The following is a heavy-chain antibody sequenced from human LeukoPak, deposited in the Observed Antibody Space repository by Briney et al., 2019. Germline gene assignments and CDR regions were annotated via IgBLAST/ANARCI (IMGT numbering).Heavy chain of an antibody. CDR2: ISSSGSNI. D-gene: IGHD2-2*01. CDR1: GFTFGGYA. CDR3: ARDIKGQYQDAFDI. J-gene: IGHJ3*02. Sequence: GGSLRRSCTASGFTFGGYAMSWVRQAPGKGLVCSSYISSSGSNIKYADSVKGRFTISRGNAKNSVYLQMNSLRAEDTAVYYCARDIKGQYQDAFDIWGQGTMVTVSS. V-gene: IGHV3-48*03.